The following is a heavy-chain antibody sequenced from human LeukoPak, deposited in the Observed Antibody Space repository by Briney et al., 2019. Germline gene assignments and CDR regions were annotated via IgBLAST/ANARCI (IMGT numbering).Heavy chain of an antibody. V-gene: IGHV3-30*04. Sequence: GSSLRLSCAASGFTFSRYEMHWVRQAPGKGLECLTFISDDGREKYHADSVKGRFTVSRDNSKNALYLEMNSLRAEDTAVYYCATEMRSSGSCFDYWGQGTLVTVSS. J-gene: IGHJ4*02. D-gene: IGHD3-10*01. CDR2: ISDDGREK. CDR3: ATEMRSSGSCFDY. CDR1: GFTFSRYE.